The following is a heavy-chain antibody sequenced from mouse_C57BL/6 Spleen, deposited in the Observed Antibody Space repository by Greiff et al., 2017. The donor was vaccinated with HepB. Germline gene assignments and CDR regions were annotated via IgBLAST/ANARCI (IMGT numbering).Heavy chain of an antibody. Sequence: EVQLQQSGPELVKPGASVKISCKASGYTFTDYYMNWVKQSHGKSLEWIGDINPNNGGTSYNQKFKGKATLTVDKSSSTAYMELRSLTSEDSAVYYCARWGEPYPGGAMDYWGQGTSVTVSS. V-gene: IGHV1-26*01. CDR3: ARWGEPYPGGAMDY. J-gene: IGHJ4*01. CDR1: GYTFTDYY. CDR2: INPNNGGT.